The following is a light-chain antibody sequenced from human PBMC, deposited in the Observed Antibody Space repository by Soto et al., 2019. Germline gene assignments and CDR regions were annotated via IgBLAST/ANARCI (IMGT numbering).Light chain of an antibody. CDR2: DVT. J-gene: IGLJ2*01. CDR3: SSYSSSSTHVV. V-gene: IGLV2-14*03. CDR1: SSDVGDFNY. Sequence: QSVLTQPASVSGSPGRSVTISCTGSSSDVGDFNYVSWYQHLPGRAPKLIIYDVTNRPSGISYRFSASKSGRTASLTISGLQAEDDADYYCSSYSSSSTHVVFGGGTKLTV.